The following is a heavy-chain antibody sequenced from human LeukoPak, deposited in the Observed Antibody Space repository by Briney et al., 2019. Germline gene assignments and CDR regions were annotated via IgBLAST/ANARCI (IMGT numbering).Heavy chain of an antibody. Sequence: PSETLSLTCAVYGGSFSGYYWGWIRQPPGKGLEWIGSIYHSGSTYYNPSLKSRVTISVDTSKNQFSLKLSSVTAADTAVYYCSGIAAAGTGPYYYYYYMDVWGKGTTVTVSS. J-gene: IGHJ6*03. CDR2: IYHSGST. V-gene: IGHV4-38-2*01. D-gene: IGHD6-13*01. CDR1: GGSFSGYY. CDR3: SGIAAAGTGPYYYYYYMDV.